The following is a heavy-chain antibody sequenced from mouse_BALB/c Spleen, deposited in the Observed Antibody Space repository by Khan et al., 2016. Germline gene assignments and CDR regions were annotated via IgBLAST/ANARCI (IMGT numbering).Heavy chain of an antibody. D-gene: IGHD2-12*01. V-gene: IGHV1-4*01. Sequence: QVQLQQSGTELAKPGASVKMSCKASGYTFISYLMHWIKQRPGQGLEWIGYITPSTGYTDYNQKFKDKATLTADKSSSTAYIQLSSLTSEDSAVYYCARSGGKLLTTLFAYWGQGTLVTVSA. CDR3: ARSGGKLLTTLFAY. J-gene: IGHJ3*01. CDR1: GYTFISYL. CDR2: ITPSTGYT.